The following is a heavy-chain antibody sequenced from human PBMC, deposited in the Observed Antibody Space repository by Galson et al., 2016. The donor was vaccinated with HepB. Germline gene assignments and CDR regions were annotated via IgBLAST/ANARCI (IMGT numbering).Heavy chain of an antibody. CDR1: GGSISSSNYY. Sequence: SETLSLTCTVSGGSISSSNYYWGWIRQPPEKGLEWIGSMYLSGSTYYNPSLKSRVTMSVDTSKNQFSLKLSSVTAADTAVYYCARYRTGTFDYWGQGTLVTVSS. CDR3: ARYRTGTFDY. V-gene: IGHV4-39*01. J-gene: IGHJ4*02. CDR2: MYLSGST. D-gene: IGHD1-1*01.